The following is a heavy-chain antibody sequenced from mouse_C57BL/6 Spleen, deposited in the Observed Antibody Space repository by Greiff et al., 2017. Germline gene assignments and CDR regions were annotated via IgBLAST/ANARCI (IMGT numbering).Heavy chain of an antibody. CDR2: INPNNGGT. CDR1: GYTFTDYY. D-gene: IGHD4-1*01. CDR3: ARYLGYFDY. Sequence: VQLQQSGPELVKPGASVKISCKASGYTFTDYYMNWVKQSHGKSLEWIGDINPNNGGTSYNQKFKGKATLTVDKSSSTAYMELRSLTSEDSAVYYCARYLGYFDYWGQGTTLTVSS. V-gene: IGHV1-26*01. J-gene: IGHJ2*01.